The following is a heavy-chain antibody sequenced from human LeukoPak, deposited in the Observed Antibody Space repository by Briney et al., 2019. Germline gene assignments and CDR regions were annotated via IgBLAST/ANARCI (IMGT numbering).Heavy chain of an antibody. Sequence: ASVKVSCKASGYTFTSYGISWARQAPGQGLEWMGWISAYNGNTNYAQKLQGRVTMTTDTSTSTAYMDLRSLRSDDTAVYYCARVVGDNNWFDPWGQGTLVTVSS. CDR3: ARVVGDNNWFDP. CDR2: ISAYNGNT. J-gene: IGHJ5*02. CDR1: GYTFTSYG. V-gene: IGHV1-18*01. D-gene: IGHD3-10*01.